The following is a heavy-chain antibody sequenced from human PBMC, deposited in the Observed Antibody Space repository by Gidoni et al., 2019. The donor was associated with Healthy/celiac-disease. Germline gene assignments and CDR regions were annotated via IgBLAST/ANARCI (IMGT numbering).Heavy chain of an antibody. CDR3: ARVYYDSSGYYSYYYYYMDV. J-gene: IGHJ6*03. CDR2: IFSNDEK. D-gene: IGHD3-22*01. Sequence: QVTLKESGPVLVKPTETLTLTCTVSGFSLSNARMGVSWIRQPPGKALEWLAHIFSNDEKSYSTSLKSRLTISKDTSKSQVVLTMTNMDPVDTATYYCARVYYDSSGYYSYYYYYMDVWGKGTTVTVSS. CDR1: GFSLSNARMG. V-gene: IGHV2-26*01.